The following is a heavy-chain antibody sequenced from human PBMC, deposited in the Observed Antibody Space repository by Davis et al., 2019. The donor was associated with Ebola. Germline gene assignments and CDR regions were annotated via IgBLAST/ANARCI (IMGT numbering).Heavy chain of an antibody. CDR2: INAGNGNT. CDR3: AREWSGSLGPFDY. J-gene: IGHJ4*02. Sequence: ASVKVSCKASGYTFSSYAMHWVRQAPGQRLEWMGWINAGNGNTKYSQKFQGRVTITRDPSASTAYMELSSLRSEDTAVYYCAREWSGSLGPFDYWGQGTLVTVSS. D-gene: IGHD3-3*01. CDR1: GYTFSSYA. V-gene: IGHV1-3*01.